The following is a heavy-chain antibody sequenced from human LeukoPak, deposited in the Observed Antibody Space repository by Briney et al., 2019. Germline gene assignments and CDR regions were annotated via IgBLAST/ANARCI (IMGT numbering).Heavy chain of an antibody. CDR2: IYSGGST. D-gene: IGHD6-19*01. CDR1: GFTVSSNY. CDR3: ARHSSGWYYFDY. J-gene: IGHJ4*02. Sequence: GGSLRLSCAASGFTVSSNYMSWVRQAPGKGLEWVSVIYSGGSTYYADSVKGRFTISRDNSKSTLYLQMNSLRAEDTAVYYCARHSSGWYYFDYWGQGTLVTVSS. V-gene: IGHV3-66*04.